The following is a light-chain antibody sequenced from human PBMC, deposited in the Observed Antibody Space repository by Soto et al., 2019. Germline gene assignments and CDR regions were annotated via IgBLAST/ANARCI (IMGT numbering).Light chain of an antibody. CDR3: RQYGYSLGFA. CDR2: GAS. Sequence: EIVLTQSPGTLSLSPGERATLSCRASQSVSSNFLAWYQEKPGQAPRLLICGASSRATGIPDRFSGSGSGTDFTLTISRLEPEDFAVYYCRQYGYSLGFAFGGGTKVEIK. V-gene: IGKV3-20*01. CDR1: QSVSSNF. J-gene: IGKJ4*01.